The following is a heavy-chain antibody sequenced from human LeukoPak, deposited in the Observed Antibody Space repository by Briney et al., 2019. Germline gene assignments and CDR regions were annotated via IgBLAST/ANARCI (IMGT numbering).Heavy chain of an antibody. D-gene: IGHD3-10*01. CDR1: GFIFNNYA. Sequence: GRSLRLSCAASGFIFNNYAMHWVRQAPGKGLEWVAVISYDGSNKYYADSVKGRFTISRDNSKNTLYLQMNSLRAEDTAVYYCARDGWAYGSGSYFPMAYYFDYRGQGTLVTVSS. CDR3: ARDGWAYGSGSYFPMAYYFDY. J-gene: IGHJ4*02. V-gene: IGHV3-30-3*01. CDR2: ISYDGSNK.